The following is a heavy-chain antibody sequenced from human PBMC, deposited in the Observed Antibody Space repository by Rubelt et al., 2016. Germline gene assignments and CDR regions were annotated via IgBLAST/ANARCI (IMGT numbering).Heavy chain of an antibody. Sequence: QLQLQESGPGLVQPSETLSLTCTISGDSISSNSFYWGWIRQPPGKGLEWIGSSDYSGSTYSNPSLRSRITMSVDTSKHQLSLKLSSVTAADAAVYYCARHAFIVTTGSFWDYWGQGTLITVSS. CDR1: GDSISSNSFY. D-gene: IGHD4-17*01. V-gene: IGHV4-39*01. CDR3: ARHAFIVTTGSFWDY. J-gene: IGHJ4*02. CDR2: SDYSGST.